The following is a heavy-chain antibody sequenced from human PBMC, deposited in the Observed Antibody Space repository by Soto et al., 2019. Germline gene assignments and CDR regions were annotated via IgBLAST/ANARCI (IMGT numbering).Heavy chain of an antibody. CDR1: GFTFSSYA. Sequence: PGGSLRLSCAASGFTFSSYAMNWVRQAPGKGLEWVSAISGSGGTTYHADSVKGRFTISRDNSKSTLYLQMSNLRAENTAVYYCAKVRTTATTHDASDIWGQGTMVTVS. CDR2: ISGSGGTT. V-gene: IGHV3-23*01. D-gene: IGHD4-17*01. J-gene: IGHJ3*02. CDR3: AKVRTTATTHDASDI.